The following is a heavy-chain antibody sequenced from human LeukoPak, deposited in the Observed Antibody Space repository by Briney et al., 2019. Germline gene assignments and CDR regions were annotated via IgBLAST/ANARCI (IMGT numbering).Heavy chain of an antibody. CDR1: GYTFTSYG. CDR3: ARDSGDVGQQLVHSLHSDWYFDL. Sequence: GSSVKVSCKASGYTFTSYGICRVRQAPGQGLVWWGWISAYNGNTNYAQKLQGRVTMTTDTSTNTAYIELRSVISDDTAIYYCARDSGDVGQQLVHSLHSDWYFDLWGRGTLVTVSS. CDR2: ISAYNGNT. V-gene: IGHV1-18*01. D-gene: IGHD6-13*01. J-gene: IGHJ2*01.